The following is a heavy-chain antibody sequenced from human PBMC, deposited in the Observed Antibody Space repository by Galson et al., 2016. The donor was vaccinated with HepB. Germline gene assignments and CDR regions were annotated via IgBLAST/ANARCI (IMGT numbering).Heavy chain of an antibody. J-gene: IGHJ6*02. CDR2: IYYSGST. V-gene: IGHV4-59*01. CDR3: AREFRGMDV. CDR1: GGSISGYY. Sequence: LSLTCTVSGGSISGYYWSYIRQPPGKGLEWIGHIYYSGSTNYNPSLKNRVTISVDTSKNQFSLKLNSVTAADTAVYYCAREFRGMDVWGQGTTVTVTS.